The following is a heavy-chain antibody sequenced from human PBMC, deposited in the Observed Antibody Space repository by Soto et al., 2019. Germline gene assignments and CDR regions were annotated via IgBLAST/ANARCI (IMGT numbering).Heavy chain of an antibody. J-gene: IGHJ5*02. Sequence: AKVSCKASGYTVTSYDMHWVRQAPGQRLEWMGWINAGNGNTKYSQKFQGRVTITRDTSASTAYMELSSLRSEDTAVYYCARTGSSSWYWFDPWGQGTLVTVSS. D-gene: IGHD6-13*01. CDR1: GYTVTSYD. CDR2: INAGNGNT. CDR3: ARTGSSSWYWFDP. V-gene: IGHV1-3*01.